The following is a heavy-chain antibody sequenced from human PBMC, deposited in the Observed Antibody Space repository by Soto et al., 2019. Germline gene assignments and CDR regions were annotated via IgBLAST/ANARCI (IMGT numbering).Heavy chain of an antibody. D-gene: IGHD2-15*01. CDR1: GYSFTSYW. CDR3: ARQQNDIVVVVAATLASNAFDI. J-gene: IGHJ3*02. V-gene: IGHV5-51*01. Sequence: GESLKISCKGSGYSFTSYWIGCVRQMHGKGLEWMGIIYPGDSDTRYSPSFQGQVTISADKPISTAYLQWSSLKASDTAMYYCARQQNDIVVVVAATLASNAFDIWGQGTTVTV. CDR2: IYPGDSDT.